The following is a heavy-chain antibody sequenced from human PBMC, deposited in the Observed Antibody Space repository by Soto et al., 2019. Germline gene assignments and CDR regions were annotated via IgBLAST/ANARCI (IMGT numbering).Heavy chain of an antibody. J-gene: IGHJ4*02. CDR3: ARDRTSRYFDWCDY. CDR2: INPNSGGT. V-gene: IGHV1-2*02. CDR1: GYTFTGYY. Sequence: GASVKVPCKASGYTFTGYYMHWVRQAPGQGLEWMGWINPNSGGTNYAQKFQGRVTMTRDTSISTAYMELTRLTSDDTAVYYCARDRTSRYFDWCDYWGQGTLVTVSS. D-gene: IGHD3-9*01.